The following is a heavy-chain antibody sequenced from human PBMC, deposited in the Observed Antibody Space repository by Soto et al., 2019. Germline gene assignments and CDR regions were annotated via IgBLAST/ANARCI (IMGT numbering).Heavy chain of an antibody. CDR1: GFTFSSYA. J-gene: IGHJ6*02. Sequence: GGSLRLSCAASGFTFSSYAMSWVRQAPGKGLEWVSAISGSGGSTYYADSVKGRFTISRDNSKNTLYLQMNSLRAEDTALYYCAKGASVAGPPSYYYYGMDVWGQGTTVTVSS. D-gene: IGHD6-19*01. CDR3: AKGASVAGPPSYYYYGMDV. CDR2: ISGSGGST. V-gene: IGHV3-23*01.